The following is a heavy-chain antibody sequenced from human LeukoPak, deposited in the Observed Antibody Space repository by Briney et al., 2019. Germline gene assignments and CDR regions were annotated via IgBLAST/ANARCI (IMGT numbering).Heavy chain of an antibody. CDR1: GLTLSNYD. Sequence: GGSLRLSCVASGLTLSNYDTTWVRQAPGKGLEYVSSIGSGGYRFYGGSVKGRFSISRDNSQNTVYLQMNSLRGEDTAIYSCAKKLPDASSYFDFWGQGILVTVSS. D-gene: IGHD6-6*01. V-gene: IGHV3-23*01. CDR2: IGSGGYR. J-gene: IGHJ4*02. CDR3: AKKLPDASSYFDF.